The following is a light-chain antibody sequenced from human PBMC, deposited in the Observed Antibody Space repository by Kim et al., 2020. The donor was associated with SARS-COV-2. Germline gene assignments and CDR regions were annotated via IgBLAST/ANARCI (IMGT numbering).Light chain of an antibody. V-gene: IGKV1-39*01. J-gene: IGKJ4*01. CDR3: QQSNTAPSHT. Sequence: DIQMTQSPSSLSASVGDRVTIACRASQSISTYLNWYQQKPGKAPKLLIYAASSLQSGVPSRFSGSGSGTDFTLTISSLQPEDFATNYCQQSNTAPSHTFDGGTKVDIK. CDR2: AAS. CDR1: QSISTY.